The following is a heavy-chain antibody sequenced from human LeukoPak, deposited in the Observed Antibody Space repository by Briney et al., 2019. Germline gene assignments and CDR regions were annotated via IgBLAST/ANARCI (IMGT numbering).Heavy chain of an antibody. CDR1: GYTFTSYD. CDR3: AHEKLVRGVIGGMDV. Sequence: ASVKVSCKPSGYTFTSYDINWVRPAPGPGLGWVGWMNPNSGNTGYAQNFQGRVTMTRNTSISTAYMELSSLRSEDTAVYYCAHEKLVRGVIGGMDVWGQGTTVTVSS. CDR2: MNPNSGNT. J-gene: IGHJ6*02. D-gene: IGHD3-10*01. V-gene: IGHV1-8*01.